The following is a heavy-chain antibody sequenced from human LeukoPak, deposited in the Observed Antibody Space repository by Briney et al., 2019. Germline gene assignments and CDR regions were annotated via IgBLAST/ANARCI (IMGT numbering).Heavy chain of an antibody. CDR3: ARDSGSSGYYYSY. Sequence: SETLSLTCTVSGGSISSSSYYWGWIRQPPGKGLEWIGSIYYSGSTYYNPSLKSRVTISVDTSKNQFSLKLSSVTAADTAVYYCARDSGSSGYYYSYWGQGTLVTVSS. D-gene: IGHD3-22*01. CDR1: GGSISSSSYY. J-gene: IGHJ4*02. CDR2: IYYSGST. V-gene: IGHV4-39*07.